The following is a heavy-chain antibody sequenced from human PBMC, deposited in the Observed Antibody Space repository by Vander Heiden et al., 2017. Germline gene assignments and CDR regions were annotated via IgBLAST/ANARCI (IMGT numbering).Heavy chain of an antibody. CDR2: IKTKTDGGTT. V-gene: IGHV3-15*07. D-gene: IGHD3-16*02. Sequence: EVQLVESGGGLVKPGGSLRLSCAASGFTFSNAWMNWVRQAPGNGLEWVGRIKTKTDGGTTDYAAPVKGRFTISRDDSKNTLYLQMNSLKTEDTAVYYCTTTRVWFGGVIVIFDYWGQGTLVTVSS. CDR3: TTTRVWFGGVIVIFDY. CDR1: GFTFSNAW. J-gene: IGHJ4*02.